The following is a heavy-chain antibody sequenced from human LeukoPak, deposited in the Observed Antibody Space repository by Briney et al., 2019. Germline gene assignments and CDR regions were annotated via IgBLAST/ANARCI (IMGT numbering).Heavy chain of an antibody. J-gene: IGHJ4*02. CDR3: ARMTGLPPTYYFDY. CDR2: IYTSGST. CDR1: GGSISSYY. D-gene: IGHD3-9*01. V-gene: IGHV4-4*07. Sequence: PSETLSLTCTVSGGSISSYYWSWIRQPAGKGLEWIGRIYTSGSTNYNPSLKSRVTMSVDTSKNQFSLKLSSVTAADTAVYYCARMTGLPPTYYFDYWGQGTLVTVSS.